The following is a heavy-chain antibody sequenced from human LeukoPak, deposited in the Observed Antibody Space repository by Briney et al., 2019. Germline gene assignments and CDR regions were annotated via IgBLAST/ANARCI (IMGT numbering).Heavy chain of an antibody. J-gene: IGHJ4*02. CDR3: AKDLPRPQWLGYFDY. Sequence: GGSLRLSCAASGFTFSSYAMSWVRQAPGKGLEWVSAISGSGGSTYYADSVKGRFSISRDNSKNTLYLQMNSLRAEDTAVYYCAKDLPRPQWLGYFDYWGQGTLVTVSS. CDR2: ISGSGGST. CDR1: GFTFSSYA. V-gene: IGHV3-23*01. D-gene: IGHD6-19*01.